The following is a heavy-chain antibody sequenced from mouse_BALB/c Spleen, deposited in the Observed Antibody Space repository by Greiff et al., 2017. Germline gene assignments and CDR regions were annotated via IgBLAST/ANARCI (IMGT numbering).Heavy chain of an antibody. V-gene: IGHV1-80*01. Sequence: VQLVESGPELVKPGASVKISCKASGYAFSSYWMNWVKQRPGQGLEWIGQIYPGDGDTNYNGKFKGKATLTADKSSSTAYMQLSSLTSEDSAVYFCARDGNHWYFDVWGAGTTVTVSS. CDR2: IYPGDGDT. J-gene: IGHJ1*01. CDR1: GYAFSSYW. CDR3: ARDGNHWYFDV. D-gene: IGHD2-1*01.